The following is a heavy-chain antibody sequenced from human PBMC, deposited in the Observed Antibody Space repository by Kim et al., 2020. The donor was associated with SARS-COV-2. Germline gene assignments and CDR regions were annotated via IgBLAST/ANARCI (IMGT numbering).Heavy chain of an antibody. D-gene: IGHD6-19*01. CDR2: T. CDR3: AKSKGYSSGWYFDY. Sequence: TDSTDPVKRRCTSSRDNSKNTLYLQMNSLRAEDTAVYYCAKSKGYSSGWYFDYWGQGTLVTVSS. J-gene: IGHJ4*02. V-gene: IGHV3-23*01.